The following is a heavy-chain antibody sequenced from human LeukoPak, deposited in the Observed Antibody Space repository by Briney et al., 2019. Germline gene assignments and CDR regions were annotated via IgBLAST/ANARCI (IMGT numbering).Heavy chain of an antibody. CDR2: IYHSGST. D-gene: IGHD6-19*01. Sequence: PSETLSLTCTVSGGSISSGTYYWAWIRQPPGKGLEWIGTIYHSGSTYYNPSLKSRVTISVDTSKNQFSLNLTSLTAADTAVYYCARVYHATPGWGSGWYFQARHAFDIWGQGTMVTVSS. J-gene: IGHJ3*02. CDR1: GGSISSGTYY. CDR3: ARVYHATPGWGSGWYFQARHAFDI. V-gene: IGHV4-39*07.